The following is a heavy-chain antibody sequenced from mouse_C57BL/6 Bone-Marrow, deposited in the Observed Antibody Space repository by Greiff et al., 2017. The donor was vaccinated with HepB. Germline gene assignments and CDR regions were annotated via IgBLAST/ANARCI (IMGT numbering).Heavy chain of an antibody. CDR1: GYTFSSYW. CDR2: ILPGSGST. Sequence: QVQLQQSGDEVMKPGASVKISCKATGYTFSSYWIEWIKQRPGHGLEWIGEILPGSGSTNYKEKFKGKATLTTETSSNTAYMELSRLTSEDSAVYSCARGYYGNWFAYWGQGTLVTFSA. J-gene: IGHJ3*01. D-gene: IGHD1-1*01. CDR3: ARGYYGNWFAY. V-gene: IGHV1-9*01.